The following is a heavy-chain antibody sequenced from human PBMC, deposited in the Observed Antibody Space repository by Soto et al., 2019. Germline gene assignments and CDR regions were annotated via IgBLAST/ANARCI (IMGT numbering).Heavy chain of an antibody. CDR3: AKDSRQYYYYGMDV. CDR1: GFTFSSYG. J-gene: IGHJ6*02. CDR2: ISYDGSNK. Sequence: QVQLVESGGGVVQPGRSLRLSCAASGFTFSSYGMHWVRQAPGKGLEWVAVISYDGSNKYYADSVKGRFTISRDNSKNTLYLQMNSLRPEDTAVYYCAKDSRQYYYYGMDVWGQGTTVTVSS. V-gene: IGHV3-30*18.